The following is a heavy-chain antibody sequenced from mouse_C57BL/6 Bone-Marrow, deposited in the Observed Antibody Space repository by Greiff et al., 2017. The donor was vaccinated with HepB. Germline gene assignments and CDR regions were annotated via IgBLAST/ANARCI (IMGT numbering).Heavy chain of an antibody. CDR1: GFTFSDYY. V-gene: IGHV5-16*01. CDR3: ARDPGYFDY. Sequence: EVKLVESEGGLVQPGRSMKLSCTASGFTFSDYYMAWVRQVPEKGLEWVANINYDGSSTYYLDSLKSRFIISRDNAKNILYLQMSSLKSEDTATYYCARDPGYFDYWGQGTTLTVSS. CDR2: INYDGSST. J-gene: IGHJ2*01.